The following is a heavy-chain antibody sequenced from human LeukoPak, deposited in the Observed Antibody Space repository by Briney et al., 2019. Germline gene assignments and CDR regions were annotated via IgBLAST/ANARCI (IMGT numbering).Heavy chain of an antibody. J-gene: IGHJ4*02. CDR2: INHSGST. CDR1: GGSFSGYY. D-gene: IGHD3-10*01. V-gene: IGHV4-34*01. Sequence: SETLSLTCAVYGGSFSGYYWSWIRQSPGKGLEWIGEINHSGSTNYNPSLKSRVTISVDTSKNQFSLKLSSVTAADTAVYYCARGLIFDYWGQGTLVTVSS. CDR3: ARGLIFDY.